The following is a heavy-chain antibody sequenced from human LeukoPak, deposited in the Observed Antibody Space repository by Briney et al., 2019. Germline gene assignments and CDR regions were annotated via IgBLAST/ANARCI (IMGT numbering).Heavy chain of an antibody. CDR1: GGSISSYY. Sequence: PSETLSLTCTVSGGSISSYYWGWIRQPPGKGLEWIGYIYYSGSTNYNPSLKSRVTISVDTSKNQFSLKLSSVTAADTAVYYCARGFLGSRGFGELYYWGQGTLVTVSS. CDR3: ARGFLGSRGFGELYY. J-gene: IGHJ4*02. D-gene: IGHD3-10*01. V-gene: IGHV4-59*01. CDR2: IYYSGST.